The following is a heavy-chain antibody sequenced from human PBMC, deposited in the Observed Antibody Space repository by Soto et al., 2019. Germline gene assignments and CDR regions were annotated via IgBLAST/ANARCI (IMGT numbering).Heavy chain of an antibody. V-gene: IGHV3-30-3*01. CDR1: GFTFSSYA. CDR3: ARDRGVVPAAIYYYYYYGMDV. Sequence: GGSLRLSCAASGFTFSSYAMHWVRQAPGKGLEWVAVISYDGSNKYYADSMKGRFTISRDNSKNTLYLQMNSLRAEDTAVYYCARDRGVVPAAIYYYYYYGMDVWGQGTTVTVSS. CDR2: ISYDGSNK. J-gene: IGHJ6*02. D-gene: IGHD2-2*02.